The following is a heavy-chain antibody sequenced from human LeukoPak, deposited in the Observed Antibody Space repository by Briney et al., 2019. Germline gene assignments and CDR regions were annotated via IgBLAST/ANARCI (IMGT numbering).Heavy chain of an antibody. D-gene: IGHD1-1*01. CDR2: IYYSGST. CDR1: GGSISSYY. J-gene: IGHJ4*02. V-gene: IGHV4-59*08. CDR3: ARHEDWIDY. Sequence: PSETLSLTCTVSGGSISSYYWSWIRQPPGKGLEWIGYIYYSGSTNYNPSLKSRVTISVDTSKNQFSLKLSSVTAADTAVYYCARHEDWIDYWGQGTLVTVSS.